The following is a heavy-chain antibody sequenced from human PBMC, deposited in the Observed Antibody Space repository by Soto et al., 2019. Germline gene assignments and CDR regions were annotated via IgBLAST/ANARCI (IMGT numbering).Heavy chain of an antibody. D-gene: IGHD2-21*02. CDR2: MNAANGNA. CDR1: GYDFPSSN. J-gene: IGHJ4*02. CDR3: AREMAIGVTALDH. V-gene: IGHV1-8*01. Sequence: QERLVQSGAELRRPGASVKISCRASGYDFPSSNVNWVRQASGQGPEWLGWMNAANGNAAFARYFQGRVTITRDLSTDTASLELGGLSSRDTAMYYCAREMAIGVTALDHWDPGTFVTVS.